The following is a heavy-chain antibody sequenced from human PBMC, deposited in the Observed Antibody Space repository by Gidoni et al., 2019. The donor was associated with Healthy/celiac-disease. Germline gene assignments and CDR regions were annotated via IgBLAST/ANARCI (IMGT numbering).Heavy chain of an antibody. CDR1: GYTFTGYY. CDR2: INPNSGGT. D-gene: IGHD3-22*01. CDR3: ARGTIGLYYDSSGRTNDAFDI. J-gene: IGHJ3*02. Sequence: QVQLVQSGAEVKKPGASVKVSCKASGYTFTGYYMHWVRQAPGQGLEGMGWINPNSGGTNYAQKFQGWVTMTRDTSISTAYMELSRLRSDDTAVYYCARGTIGLYYDSSGRTNDAFDIWGQGTMVTVSS. V-gene: IGHV1-2*04.